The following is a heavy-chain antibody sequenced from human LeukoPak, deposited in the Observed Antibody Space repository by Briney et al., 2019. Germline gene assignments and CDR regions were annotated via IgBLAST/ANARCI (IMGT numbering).Heavy chain of an antibody. V-gene: IGHV3-15*01. D-gene: IGHD3-10*01. CDR2: IKSKTDGGTT. CDR3: TTLLWFGELPFDY. Sequence: GGSLRLSCAASGFTFSSYAMSWVRQAPGKGLEWVGRIKSKTDGGTTDYAAPVKGRFTISRDDSKNTLYLQMNSLKTEDTAVYYCTTLLWFGELPFDYWGQGTLVTVSS. CDR1: GFTFSSYA. J-gene: IGHJ4*02.